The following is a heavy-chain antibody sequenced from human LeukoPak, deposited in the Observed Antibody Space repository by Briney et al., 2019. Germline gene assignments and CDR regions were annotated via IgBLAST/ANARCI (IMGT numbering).Heavy chain of an antibody. CDR1: GYSISSGYY. J-gene: IGHJ4*02. CDR2: IYTSGST. D-gene: IGHD2-15*01. V-gene: IGHV4-61*02. CDR3: ARELRRCSGGSCYSGFDY. Sequence: PSETLSLTCTVSGYSISSGYYWSWIRQPAGKGLEWIGRIYTSGSTNYNPSLKSRVTISVDTSKNQFSLKLSSVTAADTAVYYCARELRRCSGGSCYSGFDYWGQGTLVTVSS.